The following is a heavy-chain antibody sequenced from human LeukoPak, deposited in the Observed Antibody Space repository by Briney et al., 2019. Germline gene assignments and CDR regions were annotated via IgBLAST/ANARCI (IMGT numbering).Heavy chain of an antibody. CDR2: ISYDGSNK. V-gene: IGHV3-30-3*01. CDR3: ARIISVVPAASDAFDI. Sequence: GGSLRLSCAASGFTFSSYAMHWVRQAPGKGLEWVAVISYDGSNKYYADSVKGRFTISRDNSKNTLYLQMNSLRAEDTAVYYCARIISVVPAASDAFDIWGQGTMVTVSS. J-gene: IGHJ3*02. CDR1: GFTFSSYA. D-gene: IGHD2-2*01.